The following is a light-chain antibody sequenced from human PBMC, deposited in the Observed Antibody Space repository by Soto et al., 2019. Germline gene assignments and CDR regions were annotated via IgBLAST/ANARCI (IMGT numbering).Light chain of an antibody. CDR1: NIDLGNYNL. CDR2: EVL. V-gene: IGLV2-23*02. J-gene: IGLJ1*01. Sequence: QPVLTQPASVSGSPGQSVTISCTGTNIDLGNYNLVSWYQQHPGKAPKLLIYEVLKRPSGVSDRFSGSKSGNTASLTISGLQADGEAAYYCCSFSGGSTRYVFGSGAKGNVL. CDR3: CSFSGGSTRYV.